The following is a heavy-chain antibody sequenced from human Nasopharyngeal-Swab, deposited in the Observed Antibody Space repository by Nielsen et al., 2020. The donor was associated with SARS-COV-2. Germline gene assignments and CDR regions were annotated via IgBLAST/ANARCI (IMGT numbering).Heavy chain of an antibody. Sequence: GGSLRLSCAASGFTFSSYSMNWVRQAPGKGLEWVSYISSSSSSIYYADSVKGRFTISRDNAKNSLCLQMDSLRDEDSAVYYCARGPAYYFGSGSYYPDYWGQGTLVTVSS. J-gene: IGHJ4*02. CDR2: ISSSSSSI. CDR3: ARGPAYYFGSGSYYPDY. D-gene: IGHD3-10*01. CDR1: GFTFSSYS. V-gene: IGHV3-48*02.